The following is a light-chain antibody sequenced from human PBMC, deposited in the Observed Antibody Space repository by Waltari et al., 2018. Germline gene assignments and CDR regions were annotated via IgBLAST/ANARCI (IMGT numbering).Light chain of an antibody. CDR3: MQGLHFPLT. CDR2: LGS. CDR1: QSLLYSNGYNY. J-gene: IGKJ3*01. V-gene: IGKV2-28*01. Sequence: DVVMTQSPLSLHFTPGEPASISCRSSQSLLYSNGYNYVNWYLQRPGQSPQLLIYLGSNRASGVPGRFSGSGSGTDFTLKISRVEAEDVGVYYCMQGLHFPLTFGPGTKVDIK.